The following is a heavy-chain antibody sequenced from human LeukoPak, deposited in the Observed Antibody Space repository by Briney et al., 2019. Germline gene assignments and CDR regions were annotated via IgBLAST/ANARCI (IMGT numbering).Heavy chain of an antibody. CDR3: AKGFSDWYSKTFLS. D-gene: IGHD3-9*01. V-gene: IGHV1-2*02. J-gene: IGHJ5*02. Sequence: ASVKVSCKTSRYTFTGYYMHWVRQAPGQGLEWMGWINPNSGGTNYAQKFQGRVTMTRNTSITTAYMELSSLTSEDTAVYYCAKGFSDWYSKTFLSWGQGTLVTVSS. CDR2: INPNSGGT. CDR1: RYTFTGYY.